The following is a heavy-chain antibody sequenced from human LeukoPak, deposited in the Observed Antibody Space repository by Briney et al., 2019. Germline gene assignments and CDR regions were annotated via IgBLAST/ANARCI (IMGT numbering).Heavy chain of an antibody. D-gene: IGHD2-15*01. V-gene: IGHV3-7*03. CDR2: INPDGSEK. Sequence: GGSLRLSCAASGFIFSSYYMTWVRQVPGKGLEWVANINPDGSEKNYVDSVKGRFTISRDNARNSLYLQMNSLRAEDTALYYCARAGARSPDRWWYDYWGQGTLVTISS. CDR1: GFIFSSYY. J-gene: IGHJ4*02. CDR3: ARAGARSPDRWWYDY.